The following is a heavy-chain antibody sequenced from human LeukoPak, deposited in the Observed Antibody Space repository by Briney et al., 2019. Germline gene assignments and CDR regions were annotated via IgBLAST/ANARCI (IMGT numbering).Heavy chain of an antibody. J-gene: IGHJ4*02. V-gene: IGHV1-46*01. D-gene: IGHD4-23*01. CDR3: ARDCGGTLDYGGHFDY. CDR1: GYTFTSYY. CDR2: INPSGGST. Sequence: ASVKVSCKASGYTFTSYYMHWVRQAPGQGLEWMGIINPSGGSTSYAQKFQGRVTMTRDMSTSTVYMELSSLRSEDTAVYYCARDCGGTLDYGGHFDYWGQGTLVTVSS.